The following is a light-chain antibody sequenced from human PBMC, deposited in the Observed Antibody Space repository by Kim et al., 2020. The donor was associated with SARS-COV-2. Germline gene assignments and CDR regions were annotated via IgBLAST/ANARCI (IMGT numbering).Light chain of an antibody. CDR3: QVWDSSSDPAV. CDR1: NIASNS. Sequence: ATGKTARITGGGNNIASNSVHWYQQKPGQAPVLVIYYDSDRPSGIPERFSGSNSGNTATLTISRVEAGDEADYYCQVWDSSSDPAVFGGGTQLTVL. J-gene: IGLJ2*01. CDR2: YDS. V-gene: IGLV3-21*04.